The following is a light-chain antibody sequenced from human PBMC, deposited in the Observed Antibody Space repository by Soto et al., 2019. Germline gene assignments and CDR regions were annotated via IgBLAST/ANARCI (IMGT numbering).Light chain of an antibody. V-gene: IGLV2-14*01. J-gene: IGLJ1*01. CDR2: DVS. Sequence: QSALTQPASVSGSPGQSITISCTGTSSDVGGYNYVSWYQQHPGKAPKLMIYDVSNRPSGVSNRFSGSKSGNTASLTISGLQAEDEADYYCSSYTSSSTLEGYVFGTGTKVNVL. CDR3: SSYTSSSTLEGYV. CDR1: SSDVGGYNY.